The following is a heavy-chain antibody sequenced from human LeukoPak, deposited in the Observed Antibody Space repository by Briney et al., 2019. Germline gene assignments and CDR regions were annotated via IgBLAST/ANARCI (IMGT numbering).Heavy chain of an antibody. J-gene: IGHJ4*02. D-gene: IGHD6-19*01. CDR1: GFTFSSYS. V-gene: IGHV3-21*01. Sequence: AGGSLRLSCAASGFTFSSYSMNWVRQAPGKGLEWVSLIRSSSSYIYCADSVKGRFTISRDNAKNSLYLQMNSLRAEGTAVYYCARPGIAVAGEFFDYWGQGTLVTVSS. CDR3: ARPGIAVAGEFFDY. CDR2: IRSSSSYI.